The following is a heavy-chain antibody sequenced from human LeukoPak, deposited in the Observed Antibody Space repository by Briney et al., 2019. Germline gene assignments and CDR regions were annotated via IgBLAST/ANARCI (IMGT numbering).Heavy chain of an antibody. CDR3: ARNDYESSGFDF. CDR2: IYYSGST. J-gene: IGHJ4*02. CDR1: GGSISSSSYY. V-gene: IGHV4-39*07. D-gene: IGHD3-22*01. Sequence: PSETLSLTCTVSGGSISSSSYYWGWIRQPPGKGLEWIGYIYYSGSTFYDPSLKSRVTMSVDTSNNQFSLKLSSVTAVDSAVYYCARNDYESSGFDFWGQGALVTVSS.